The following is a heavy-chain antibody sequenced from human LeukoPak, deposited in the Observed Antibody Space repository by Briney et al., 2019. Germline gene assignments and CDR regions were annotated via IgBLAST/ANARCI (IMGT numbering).Heavy chain of an antibody. CDR3: ARWASYYYYGMDV. CDR2: IYYSGST. V-gene: IGHV4-59*01. Sequence: SETLSLTCTVSGGSISSYYWSWIRQPPGEGLEWIGYIYYSGSTNYNPSLKSRVTISVDTSKNQFSLKLSSVTAADTAVYYCARWASYYYYGMDVWGKGTTVTVSS. J-gene: IGHJ6*04. CDR1: GGSISSYY. D-gene: IGHD5-12*01.